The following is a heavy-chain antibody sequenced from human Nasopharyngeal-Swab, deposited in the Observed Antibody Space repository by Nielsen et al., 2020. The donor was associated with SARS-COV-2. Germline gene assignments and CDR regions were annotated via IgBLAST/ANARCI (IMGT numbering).Heavy chain of an antibody. Sequence: SQTLSLTCAVSGGSISSSNWWRWVRQPPGKGLEWIGELYHSGSTNNNPSLKSRVTISVDKSKNQFSLTLSSVTAADTAVYYCARAPRPRYFDLWGRDTLVTVSS. CDR3: ARAPRPRYFDL. V-gene: IGHV4-4*02. CDR2: LYHSGST. CDR1: GGSISSSNW. J-gene: IGHJ2*01.